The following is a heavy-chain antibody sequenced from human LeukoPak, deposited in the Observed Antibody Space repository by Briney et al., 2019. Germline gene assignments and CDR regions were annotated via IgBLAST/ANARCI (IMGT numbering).Heavy chain of an antibody. D-gene: IGHD3-10*01. Sequence: SETLSLTCTVSGGSISSYYWSWLRQPPGKGLEWIGYIYYSGSTNYNPSLKSRVTISVDTSKNQFSLKLSSVTAADAAVYYCAREGVNYGMDVWGQGTTVTVPS. CDR3: AREGVNYGMDV. J-gene: IGHJ6*02. V-gene: IGHV4-59*01. CDR2: IYYSGST. CDR1: GGSISSYY.